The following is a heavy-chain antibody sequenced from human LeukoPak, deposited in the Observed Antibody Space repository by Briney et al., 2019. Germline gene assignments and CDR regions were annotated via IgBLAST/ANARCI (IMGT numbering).Heavy chain of an antibody. J-gene: IGHJ3*02. D-gene: IGHD5-18*01. CDR2: INHSGST. CDR3: ARDSGYSYGYHDDAFDI. V-gene: IGHV4-34*01. CDR1: GGSFSGYY. Sequence: SETLSLTCAVYGGSFSGYYWSWIRQPPGKGLEWIGEINHSGSTNYNPSLKSRVTISVDTSKNQFSLKLSPVTAADTAVYYCARDSGYSYGYHDDAFDIWGQGTMVTVSS.